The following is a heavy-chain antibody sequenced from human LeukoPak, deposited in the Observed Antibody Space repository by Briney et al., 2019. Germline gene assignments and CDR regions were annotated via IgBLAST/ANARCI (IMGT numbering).Heavy chain of an antibody. Sequence: PGGSVRLSCAASGFTVSSNYMSWVRQAPGKGLEWVSVIYSGGTTYYADSVKGRFTISRDNSKNTLYLQMNSLRAEDTAVYYCARARDGSFDVWGQGTMVTVSS. J-gene: IGHJ3*01. V-gene: IGHV3-66*01. CDR3: ARARDGSFDV. D-gene: IGHD5-24*01. CDR1: GFTVSSNY. CDR2: IYSGGTT.